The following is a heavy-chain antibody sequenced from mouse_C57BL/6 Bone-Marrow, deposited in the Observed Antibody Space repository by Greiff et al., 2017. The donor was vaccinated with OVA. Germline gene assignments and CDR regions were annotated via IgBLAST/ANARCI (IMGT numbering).Heavy chain of an antibody. CDR3: ARTAYRNYLAWFAY. V-gene: IGHV1-77*01. D-gene: IGHD2-5*01. J-gene: IGHJ3*01. CDR1: GYTFTDYY. Sequence: QVQLQQPGAELVKPGASVKISCKASGYTFTDYYINWVKQRPGQGLEWIGKIGPGSGSTYYNEKFKGKATLTADKSSSTAYMQLSSLTSEDSAVXFYARTAYRNYLAWFAYWGQGTLVTVSA. CDR2: IGPGSGST.